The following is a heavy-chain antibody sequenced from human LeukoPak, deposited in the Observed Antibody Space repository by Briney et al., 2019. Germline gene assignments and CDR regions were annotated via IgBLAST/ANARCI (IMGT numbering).Heavy chain of an antibody. V-gene: IGHV3-23*01. Sequence: AGSLRLSCDASGFTFSSYDMRWVRQVPGKGLEWDSTICGCGGGTSYADSGRGWLITSRDNSKNTLYLQMNSLRAEDTAVYYCAKDLHGSGSYLDYWGRGTVVTVSA. CDR2: ICGCGGGT. CDR3: AKDLHGSGSYLDY. J-gene: IGHJ4*02. D-gene: IGHD3-10*01. CDR1: GFTFSSYD.